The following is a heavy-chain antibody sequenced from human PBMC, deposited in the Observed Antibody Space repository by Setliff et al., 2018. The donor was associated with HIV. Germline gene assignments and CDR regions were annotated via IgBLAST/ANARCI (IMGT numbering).Heavy chain of an antibody. CDR3: ARARGGNSEWSY. D-gene: IGHD2-15*01. J-gene: IGHJ4*02. Sequence: GGSLRLSCLASGFTFNNAWMSWVRQVPGKGLVWVSRINSDGSSTTYADFVKGRFTISRDNAKNTLYLQMNSLRAEDTAVYSCARARGGNSEWSYWGQGTLVTVSS. V-gene: IGHV3-74*03. CDR2: INSDGSST. CDR1: GFTFNNAW.